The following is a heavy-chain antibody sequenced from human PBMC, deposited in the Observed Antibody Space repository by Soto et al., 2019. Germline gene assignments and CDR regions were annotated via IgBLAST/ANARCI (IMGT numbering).Heavy chain of an antibody. Sequence: QVQLQESGPGLVKPSQTLSLTCTVSGGSISSGGYYWSWIRQHPGKGLEWIGYIYYSGSTCYNPSLKSRVTISVDTSKNQFSLKLSSVTAADTAVYYCARSYDSSGHPWFDPWGQGTLVTVSS. V-gene: IGHV4-31*03. D-gene: IGHD3-22*01. J-gene: IGHJ5*02. CDR3: ARSYDSSGHPWFDP. CDR2: IYYSGST. CDR1: GGSISSGGYY.